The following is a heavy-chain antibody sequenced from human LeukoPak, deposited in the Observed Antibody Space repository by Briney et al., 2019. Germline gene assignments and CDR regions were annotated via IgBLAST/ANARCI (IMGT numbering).Heavy chain of an antibody. CDR2: IIPIFGTA. J-gene: IGHJ6*03. CDR3: ASPSRKTDILHRWEYYHYMDV. D-gene: IGHD2-8*01. V-gene: IGHV1-69*05. CDR1: GGTFSSYA. Sequence: SVKVSCKASGGTFSSYAISWVRQAPGQGLEWMGGIIPIFGTANYAQKFQGRVTITTDESTSTAYMELSSLRSEDTAVYYCASPSRKTDILHRWEYYHYMDVWGKGTTVTVSS.